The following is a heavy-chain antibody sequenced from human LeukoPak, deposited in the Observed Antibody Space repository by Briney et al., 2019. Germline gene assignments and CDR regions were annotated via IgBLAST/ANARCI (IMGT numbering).Heavy chain of an antibody. Sequence: ASVKVSCKVSGYTLTELSMHWVRQAPGKGLEGMGGFDPEDGETIYAQKFQGRVTMTEDTSTNTAYMELSSLRSEDRAVYYCATAVDTIVVVPAASVKYGMDVWGQGTTVTVSS. CDR2: FDPEDGET. CDR1: GYTLTELS. J-gene: IGHJ6*02. CDR3: ATAVDTIVVVPAASVKYGMDV. D-gene: IGHD2-2*01. V-gene: IGHV1-24*01.